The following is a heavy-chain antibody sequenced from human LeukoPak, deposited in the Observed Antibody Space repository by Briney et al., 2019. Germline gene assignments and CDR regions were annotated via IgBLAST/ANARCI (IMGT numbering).Heavy chain of an antibody. V-gene: IGHV5-51*01. CDR3: ARLPGYCTGGSCYFDY. CDR2: IYPGDSDT. J-gene: IGHJ4*02. Sequence: GASRQISCKGSGYIYTNYWIGWGRQMPGKGLEWMGIIYPGDSDTRYSPSFQGQVTFSADKSISTTYLQWSSMKASDTAMYYCARLPGYCTGGSCYFDYWGQGTLVTVSS. CDR1: GYIYTNYW. D-gene: IGHD2-15*01.